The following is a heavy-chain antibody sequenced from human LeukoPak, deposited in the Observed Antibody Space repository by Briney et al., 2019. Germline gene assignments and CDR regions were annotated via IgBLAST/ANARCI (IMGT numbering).Heavy chain of an antibody. Sequence: GASLKISCKASENSFTTSWIGWVRPMPGRGLEWMGIIYPGDSDTRYSPSFQGQVTISADKSISTAYLQWSSLKASDTAMYYCANTRFKNLFDAFDIWGQGTMVTVSS. D-gene: IGHD1-14*01. CDR3: ANTRFKNLFDAFDI. CDR1: ENSFTTSW. J-gene: IGHJ3*02. CDR2: IYPGDSDT. V-gene: IGHV5-51*01.